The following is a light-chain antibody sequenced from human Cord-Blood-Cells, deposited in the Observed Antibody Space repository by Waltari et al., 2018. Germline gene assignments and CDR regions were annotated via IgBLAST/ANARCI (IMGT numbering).Light chain of an antibody. CDR1: SSDVGGYNY. CDR3: SSYAGSNNWV. CDR2: EVS. J-gene: IGLJ3*02. V-gene: IGLV2-8*01. Sequence: QSALTQPPPASGSPGQSVTISCTGTSSDVGGYNYVPWYQQHPGKAPKHMIYEVSKRPSGVPDRFSGSTAGNTASLTVSGLQAEDEADYYCSSYAGSNNWVFGGGTKLTVL.